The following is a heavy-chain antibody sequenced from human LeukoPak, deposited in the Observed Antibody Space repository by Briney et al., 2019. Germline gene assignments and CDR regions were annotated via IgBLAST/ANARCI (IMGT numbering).Heavy chain of an antibody. D-gene: IGHD6-19*01. CDR3: ARDPGGWYVNKNYFDY. J-gene: IGHJ4*02. V-gene: IGHV1-18*01. CDR2: ISAYNGNT. CDR1: GYTFTSYG. Sequence: GASVKVSCKASGYTFTSYGISWVRQAPGQGLEWMGWISAYNGNTNYAQKLQGRVTMTTDTSTSTAYMELRSLRSDDTAVYYCARDPGGWYVNKNYFDYWGQGTLVTVSS.